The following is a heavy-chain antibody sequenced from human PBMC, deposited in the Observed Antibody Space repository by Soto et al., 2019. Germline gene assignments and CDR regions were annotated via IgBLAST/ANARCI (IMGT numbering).Heavy chain of an antibody. CDR3: ARELRYFDWLSPHFDY. CDR2: IIPIFGTA. Sequence: RASVKVSCKASGGTFSSYAISWVRQAPGQGLEWMGGIIPIFGTANYAQKFQGRVTITADESTSTAYMELSSLRSEDTAVYYCARELRYFDWLSPHFDYWGQGTLVTVSS. CDR1: GGTFSSYA. V-gene: IGHV1-69*13. D-gene: IGHD3-9*01. J-gene: IGHJ4*02.